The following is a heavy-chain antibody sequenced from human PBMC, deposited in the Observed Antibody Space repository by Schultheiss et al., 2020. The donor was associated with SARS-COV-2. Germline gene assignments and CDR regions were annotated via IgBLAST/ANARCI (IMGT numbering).Heavy chain of an antibody. D-gene: IGHD6-13*01. CDR1: GYTFTSYD. CDR2: MNPNSGNT. V-gene: IGHV1-8*01. Sequence: ASVKVSCKASGYTFTSYDINWVRQATGQGLEWMGWMNPNSGNTGYAQKFQGRVTMTRNTSISTAYMELSSLRSEDTAVYYCARGEYSSSWYEGYYYYGMDVWGQGTTVTVAS. J-gene: IGHJ6*02. CDR3: ARGEYSSSWYEGYYYYGMDV.